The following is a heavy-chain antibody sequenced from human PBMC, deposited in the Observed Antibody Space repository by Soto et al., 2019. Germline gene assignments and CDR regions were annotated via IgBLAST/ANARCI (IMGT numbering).Heavy chain of an antibody. CDR2: INHSGST. CDR1: GGSFSGYY. V-gene: IGHV4-34*01. CDR3: ARCSYDFWSGSPYFDY. J-gene: IGHJ4*02. D-gene: IGHD3-3*01. Sequence: SETLSLTCAVYGGSFSGYYWSWIRQPPGKGLEWIGEINHSGSTNYNPSLKSRVTISVDTSKNQFSLKLSSVTAADTAVYYCARCSYDFWSGSPYFDYWGQGTLVTVS.